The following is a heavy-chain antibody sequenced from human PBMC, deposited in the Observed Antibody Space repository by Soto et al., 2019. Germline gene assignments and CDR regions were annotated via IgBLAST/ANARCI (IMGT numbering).Heavy chain of an antibody. J-gene: IGHJ6*02. CDR3: ARVGRSSGWLGWYYYGMDV. Sequence: GASVKVSCKASGYTFTSYAMHWVRQAPGQRLEWMGWINAGNGNTKYSQKFQGRVTITRDTSASTAYMELSSLRSEDTAVYYCARVGRSSGWLGWYYYGMDVWGQGTTVTVSS. D-gene: IGHD6-19*01. V-gene: IGHV1-3*01. CDR2: INAGNGNT. CDR1: GYTFTSYA.